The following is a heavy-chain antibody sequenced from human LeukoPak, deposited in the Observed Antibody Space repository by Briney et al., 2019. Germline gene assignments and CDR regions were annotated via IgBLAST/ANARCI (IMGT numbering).Heavy chain of an antibody. CDR3: ARATVDIVATIRH. Sequence: GASVKVSCKASGYTFTGYYMHWVRQAPGQGLEWMGIINPSGGSTSYAQKFQGRVTMTRDTSTSTVYMELSSLRSEDTAVYYCARATVDIVATIRHWGQGTLVTVSS. V-gene: IGHV1-46*01. D-gene: IGHD5-12*01. J-gene: IGHJ4*02. CDR1: GYTFTGYY. CDR2: INPSGGST.